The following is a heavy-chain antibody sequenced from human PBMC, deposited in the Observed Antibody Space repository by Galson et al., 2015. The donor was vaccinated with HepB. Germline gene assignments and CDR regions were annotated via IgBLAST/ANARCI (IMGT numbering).Heavy chain of an antibody. CDR3: ARQGINDWLLQSWFDH. CDR2: IDPSDSYT. J-gene: IGHJ5*02. D-gene: IGHD3-9*01. CDR1: GYSFTSYW. V-gene: IGHV5-10-1*01. Sequence: QSGAEVKKPGESLRISCKGSGYSFTSYWISWVRQMPGKGLEWMGRIDPSDSYTNYSPSFQGHVTISADKSISTAYLQWSSLKASDTAMYYCARQGINDWLLQSWFDHWGQGTLVTV.